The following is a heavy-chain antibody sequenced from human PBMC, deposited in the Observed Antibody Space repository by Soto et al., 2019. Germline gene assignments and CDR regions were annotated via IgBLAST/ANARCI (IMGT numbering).Heavy chain of an antibody. V-gene: IGHV1-2*04. J-gene: IGHJ6*02. D-gene: IGHD3-9*01. CDR1: GYTFTGYY. Sequence: QVQLVQSGAEVKKPGASVKVSCKASGYTFTGYYMHWVRQAPGQGLEWMGWINPNSGGTNYAQKFQGWVTMTRDTSISTADMELSRLRSDDTAVYYCARDLDDILTGYYYGMDVWGQGTTDTVSS. CDR2: INPNSGGT. CDR3: ARDLDDILTGYYYGMDV.